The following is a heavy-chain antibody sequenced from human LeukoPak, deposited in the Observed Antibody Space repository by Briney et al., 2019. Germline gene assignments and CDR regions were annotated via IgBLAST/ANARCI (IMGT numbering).Heavy chain of an antibody. Sequence: GASVTVSCKASGGTFSSYAISWVRQAPGQGLEWMGRIIPILGIANYAQKFQGRVTITADKSTSTAYMELSSLRSEDTAVYYCASTYSSSWQPGLYYYYYGMDVWGQGTTVTVSS. J-gene: IGHJ6*02. CDR3: ASTYSSSWQPGLYYYYYGMDV. CDR1: GGTFSSYA. V-gene: IGHV1-69*04. D-gene: IGHD6-13*01. CDR2: IIPILGIA.